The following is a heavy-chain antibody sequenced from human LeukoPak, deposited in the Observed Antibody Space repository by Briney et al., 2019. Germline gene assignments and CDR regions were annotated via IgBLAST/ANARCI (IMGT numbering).Heavy chain of an antibody. CDR1: GYTFTGYY. J-gene: IGHJ4*02. D-gene: IGHD5-12*01. Sequence: ASVKVSCKASGYTFTGYYMHWVRQAPGQGLEWMGWINPNSGGTNYAQKFQGWVTMTRDTSISAAYMELSRLRSDDTAVYYCAREGPTGGYGFDCWGQGTLVTVSS. CDR3: AREGPTGGYGFDC. CDR2: INPNSGGT. V-gene: IGHV1-2*04.